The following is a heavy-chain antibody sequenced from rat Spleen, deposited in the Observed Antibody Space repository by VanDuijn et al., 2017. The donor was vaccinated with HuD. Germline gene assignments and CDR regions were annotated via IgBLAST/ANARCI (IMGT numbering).Heavy chain of an antibody. CDR1: GFTYNDYA. CDR2: ISYDGSST. J-gene: IGHJ3*01. Sequence: EVQLVESGGGLVQPGRSLKLSCAASGFTYNDYAMAWVRQAPTKGLEWAATISYDGSSTHYRDSVKGRFTISRDNAKNTLYLQMDSLRSEDTATYYCTQQLGDWFAYWGQGTLVTVSS. D-gene: IGHD1-10*01. CDR3: TQQLGDWFAY. V-gene: IGHV5-17*01.